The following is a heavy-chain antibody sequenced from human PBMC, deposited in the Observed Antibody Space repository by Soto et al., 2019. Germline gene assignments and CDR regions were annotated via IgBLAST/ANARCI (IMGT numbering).Heavy chain of an antibody. V-gene: IGHV3-23*01. J-gene: IGHJ3*02. CDR3: AKVPIYCSGGSCYSCGDI. Sequence: GGSLRLSCAASGFTFSSYAMSWVRQAPGKGLEWVSAISGSGGSTYYADSVKGRFTISRDNSKNTLYLQMNSLRAEDTAVYYCAKVPIYCSGGSCYSCGDIWGQGTMVTVSS. D-gene: IGHD2-15*01. CDR1: GFTFSSYA. CDR2: ISGSGGST.